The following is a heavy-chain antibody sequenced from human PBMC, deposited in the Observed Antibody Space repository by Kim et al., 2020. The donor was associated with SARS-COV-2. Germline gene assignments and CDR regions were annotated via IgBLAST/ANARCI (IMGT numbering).Heavy chain of an antibody. CDR3: ASHSGYDLIFDY. Sequence: SETLSLTCSVSGDSTSSYYWSWIRQPPGKGLEWIGYIYYSGSTNYNPSLKSRVTMSIDTSKNQLSLKLSSVTAADTAVSYCASHSGYDLIFDYWGQGTLVTVSS. V-gene: IGHV4-59*08. CDR1: GDSTSSYY. J-gene: IGHJ4*02. CDR2: IYYSGST. D-gene: IGHD5-12*01.